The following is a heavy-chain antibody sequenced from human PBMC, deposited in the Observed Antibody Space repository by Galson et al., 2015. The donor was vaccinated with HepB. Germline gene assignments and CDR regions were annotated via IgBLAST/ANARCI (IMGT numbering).Heavy chain of an antibody. J-gene: IGHJ4*02. CDR2: VSSSTTTT. V-gene: IGHV3-48*02. CDR3: ARDRFGDYVKDY. D-gene: IGHD4-17*01. CDR1: GFTFSSYS. Sequence: LSLSCAASGFTFSSYSMNWVRQAPGKGLEWVSYVSSSTTTTYYADAVKGRFTISRDIAKNSLYLQMNSLRDEDTAVYYCARDRFGDYVKDYWGQGTLVTVSS.